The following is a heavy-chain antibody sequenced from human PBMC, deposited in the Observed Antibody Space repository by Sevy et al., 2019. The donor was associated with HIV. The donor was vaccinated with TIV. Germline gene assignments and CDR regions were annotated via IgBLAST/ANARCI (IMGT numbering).Heavy chain of an antibody. CDR2: ISSSSSYI. V-gene: IGHV3-21*01. Sequence: GGSLRLSCAASGFTFSSYSMNWVRQAPGKGLEWVSSISSSSSYIYYADSVKGRFTTSRDNAKNSLYLQMNGLRAEDTAVYYCARRGSGYHAFDIWGQGTMVTVSS. J-gene: IGHJ3*02. CDR3: ARRGSGYHAFDI. D-gene: IGHD3-3*01. CDR1: GFTFSSYS.